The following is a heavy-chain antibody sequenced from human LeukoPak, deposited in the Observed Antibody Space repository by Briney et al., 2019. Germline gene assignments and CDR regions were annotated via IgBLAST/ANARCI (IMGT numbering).Heavy chain of an antibody. CDR1: GFTVSSNE. Sequence: GGSLRLSCAASGFTVSSNEMSWVRQAPGKGLEWVANIKQDGSEKYYVDSLKGRFTISRDNAKNSLYLQMNSLGAEDTAVYYCARRQCSSISCYYAFDIWGQGTMVTVSS. J-gene: IGHJ3*02. D-gene: IGHD2-2*01. CDR2: IKQDGSEK. CDR3: ARRQCSSISCYYAFDI. V-gene: IGHV3-7*01.